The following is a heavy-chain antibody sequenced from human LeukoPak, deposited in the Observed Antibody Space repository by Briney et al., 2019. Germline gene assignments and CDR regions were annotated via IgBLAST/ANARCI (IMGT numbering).Heavy chain of an antibody. J-gene: IGHJ4*02. D-gene: IGHD6-13*01. CDR2: ISSSSSYI. CDR1: GFTFSSYS. CDR3: AREIAAAGDYYFDY. V-gene: IGHV3-21*01. Sequence: PGGSLRLSCAASGFTFSSYSMNWVRQAPGKGLEWVSSISSSSSYIYYADSVKGRFTISRDNAKNSLYLQMNSLRAEDTAVYYCAREIAAAGDYYFDYWGQGTLVTVSS.